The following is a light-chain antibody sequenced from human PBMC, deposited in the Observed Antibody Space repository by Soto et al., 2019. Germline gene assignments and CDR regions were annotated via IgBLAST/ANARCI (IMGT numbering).Light chain of an antibody. CDR2: EVS. CDR1: SSDVGGYDY. Sequence: QSVLTQPAPVSGSPGQSITISCTGTSSDVGGYDYVSWYQLHPGKAPKLMVFEVSNRPSGVSYRFSGSKSGNTASLTISGLQAEDEADYFCSSYSISTAYLSGTGTKVTAL. J-gene: IGLJ1*01. CDR3: SSYSISTAYL. V-gene: IGLV2-14*01.